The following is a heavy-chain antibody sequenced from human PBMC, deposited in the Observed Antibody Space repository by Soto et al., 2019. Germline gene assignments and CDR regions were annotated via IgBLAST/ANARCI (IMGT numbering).Heavy chain of an antibody. CDR1: GVTFSSET. Sequence: QVQLVQSGAEVKKPGSSVKVSCKASGVTFSSETISWVRQAPGQGLEWVGGIIPLFGTANYAQKFQGRVTNTAHESTSTLYIELSSLRSDEPAVYYCPTELGDDHARPFDSWGQGTLVTGSS. CDR3: PTELGDDHARPFDS. J-gene: IGHJ4*02. V-gene: IGHV1-69*01. D-gene: IGHD2-21*01. CDR2: IIPLFGTA.